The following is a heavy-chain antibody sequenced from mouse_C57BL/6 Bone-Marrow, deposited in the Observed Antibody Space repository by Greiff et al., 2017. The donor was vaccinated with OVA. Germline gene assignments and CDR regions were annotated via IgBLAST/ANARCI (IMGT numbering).Heavy chain of an antibody. J-gene: IGHJ3*01. Sequence: QVQLQQPGAELVKPGASVKLSCKASGYTFTSYWMQWVKQRPGQGLEWIGEIDPSDSYTNYNQKFKGKATLTVDTSSSTAYMQLSGLTSEDSAVYYCARSSGPWFADWGKGTLVTVSA. D-gene: IGHD6-1*01. CDR3: ARSSGPWFAD. CDR2: IDPSDSYT. CDR1: GYTFTSYW. V-gene: IGHV1-50*01.